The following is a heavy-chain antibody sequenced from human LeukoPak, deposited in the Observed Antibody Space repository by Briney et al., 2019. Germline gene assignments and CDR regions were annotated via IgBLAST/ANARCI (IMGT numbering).Heavy chain of an antibody. CDR3: AKDRGGGFHYFDY. V-gene: IGHV3-9*03. J-gene: IGHJ4*02. CDR1: GFTFDDYA. D-gene: IGHD3-16*01. CDR2: ISWNSGSR. Sequence: PGRSLRLSCAASGFTFDDYAMHWVRQAPGKGLEWVSGISWNSGSRGYADSVKGRFTISRDNAKNSLYLQMSSLTAEDMALYYCAKDRGGGFHYFDYWGQGTLVTVSS.